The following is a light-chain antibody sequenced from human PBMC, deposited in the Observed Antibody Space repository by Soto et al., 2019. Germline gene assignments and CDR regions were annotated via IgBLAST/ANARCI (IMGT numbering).Light chain of an antibody. CDR3: QQSYTTPLT. J-gene: IGKJ4*01. CDR2: AAS. CDR1: QSINSY. Sequence: DIQMTQSPSSLSASVGDRVTITCRASQSINSYLNWYQQKPGKGLKLLIYAASSLQSGVPSSFSGSGSGTEFTLTISSLQPEDFATYYCQQSYTTPLTFGGGTKVEIK. V-gene: IGKV1-39*01.